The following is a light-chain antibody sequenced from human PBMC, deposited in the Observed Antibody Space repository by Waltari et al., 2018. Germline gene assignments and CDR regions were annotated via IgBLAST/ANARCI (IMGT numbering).Light chain of an antibody. CDR2: RAS. J-gene: IGKJ1*01. CDR1: QSVGTS. CDR3: QQYDDWPRT. V-gene: IGKV3-15*01. Sequence: EIVMTQSPASLSVSPGDRVTLSCRASQSVGTSLAWYQQRPGRAPRLLVYRASTRASDIPARFSGSGSGTDFTHSTSTLQSEDFAVYYCQQYDDWPRTFGQGTKVEIK.